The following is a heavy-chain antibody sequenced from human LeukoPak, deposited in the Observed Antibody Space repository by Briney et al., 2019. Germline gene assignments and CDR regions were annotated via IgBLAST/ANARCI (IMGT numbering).Heavy chain of an antibody. CDR1: GYSFSSYW. Sequence: GESLKISCKASGYSFSSYWIDWVRQMPGKGLVWMGFISPRDSDTRYSPSFQGQVTISVDTSIGTAYLQWSSLKASDTAMYYCARGNTNFEYWGQGTLVTVSS. V-gene: IGHV5-51*01. CDR3: ARGNTNFEY. CDR2: ISPRDSDT. D-gene: IGHD2-8*01. J-gene: IGHJ4*02.